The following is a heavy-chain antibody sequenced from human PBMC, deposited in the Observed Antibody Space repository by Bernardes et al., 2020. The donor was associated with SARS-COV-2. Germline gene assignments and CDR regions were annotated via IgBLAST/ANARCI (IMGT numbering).Heavy chain of an antibody. CDR3: ARDGGFRASHSWAAIEDSFDL. V-gene: IGHV3-48*03. CDR2: IDTSGNTR. D-gene: IGHD5-12*01. CDR1: GFTFSSCE. J-gene: IGHJ3*01. Sequence: GGTLRLSCAASGFTFSSCEMNWIRKGPGKGLEWVSYIDTSGNTRYYADSVKGRFTISRDNAKNSLYIQMNSLRAEDTAVYYCARDGGFRASHSWAAIEDSFDLWGQGTMVSVSS.